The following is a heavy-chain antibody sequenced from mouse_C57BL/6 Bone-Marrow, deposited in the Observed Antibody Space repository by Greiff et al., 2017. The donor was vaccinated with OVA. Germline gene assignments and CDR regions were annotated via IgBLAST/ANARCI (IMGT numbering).Heavy chain of an antibody. V-gene: IGHV1-26*01. Sequence: EVQLQQSGPELVKPGASVKISCKASGYTFTDYYMNWVKQCHGKSLEWIGDINPNNGGTSYNQKFKGKATLTVDKSSSTAYMELRSLTSEDSAVYDCARSGATMVSYLDYWGQGTTLTVSS. J-gene: IGHJ2*01. CDR2: INPNNGGT. D-gene: IGHD2-13*01. CDR3: ARSGATMVSYLDY. CDR1: GYTFTDYY.